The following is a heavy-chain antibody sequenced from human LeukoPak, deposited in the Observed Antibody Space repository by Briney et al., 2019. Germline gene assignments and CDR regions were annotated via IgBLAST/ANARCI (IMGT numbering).Heavy chain of an antibody. V-gene: IGHV3-15*04. Sequence: GGSLGLSCAASGFTYSNAWMSWVRQAPGKGLEWVGRIESKTEGETTDYAAPVKGRFTISRDDSKNTLYLQMNSLETEDTAVYYCAARPKYADYWGQGTLVTVSS. CDR2: IESKTEGETT. CDR1: GFTYSNAW. J-gene: IGHJ4*02. CDR3: AARPKYADY.